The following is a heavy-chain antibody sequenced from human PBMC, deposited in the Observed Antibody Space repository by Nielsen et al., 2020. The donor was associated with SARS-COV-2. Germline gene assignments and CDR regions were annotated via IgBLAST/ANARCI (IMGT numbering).Heavy chain of an antibody. CDR2: ISGSSRTI. CDR1: GFTFSAYY. Sequence: GESLKISCAASGFTFSAYYMNWVRQAPGKGLEWVSYISGSSRTIDYADSVKGRFTISRDMNSLYLEMNSLRVEDTAVYYCAASMGATLWGEIDYWGQGTLVSVSS. J-gene: IGHJ4*02. CDR3: AASMGATLWGEIDY. V-gene: IGHV3-48*01. D-gene: IGHD1-26*01.